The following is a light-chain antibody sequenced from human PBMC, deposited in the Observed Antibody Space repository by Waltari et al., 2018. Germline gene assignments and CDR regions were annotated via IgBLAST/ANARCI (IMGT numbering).Light chain of an antibody. CDR1: QRLSSN. Sequence: EIVMTQSPATLSVSPGERATLSCRASQRLSSNLAWYQQKPGQAPSLLIYGASTRATGIPARFSGSGSGTEFTLTISSLQSEDFAVYYCQQYNNWPPIFTFGPGTKVDIK. CDR2: GAS. J-gene: IGKJ3*01. V-gene: IGKV3-15*01. CDR3: QQYNNWPPIFT.